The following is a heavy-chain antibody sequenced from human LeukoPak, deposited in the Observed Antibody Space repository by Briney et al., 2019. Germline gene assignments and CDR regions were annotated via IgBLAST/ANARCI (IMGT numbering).Heavy chain of an antibody. V-gene: IGHV3-23*01. J-gene: IGHJ4*02. CDR3: AKNPTQLAIRGDYFDY. D-gene: IGHD3-3*02. CDR1: GFTFNTSA. CDR2: ITNSGGDT. Sequence: GGSLRLSCAASGFTFNTSAMSWVRQSPGKGLEWVSTITNSGGDTYYADSVKGRFTVSRDNSENTLYLQVNSLRAEDTAVYYCAKNPTQLAIRGDYFDYWGQGTLVTASS.